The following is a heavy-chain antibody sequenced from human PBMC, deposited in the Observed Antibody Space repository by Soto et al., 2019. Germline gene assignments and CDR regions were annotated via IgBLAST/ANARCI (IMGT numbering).Heavy chain of an antibody. CDR1: GGTFSSYA. CDR2: IIPIFGTA. Sequence: GPQGKVSGKASGGTFSSYAISWGRQAPGQGVWGMGGIIPIFGTANYAQKFQGRVTITADESTSTAYMELSSLRAEDTAVYYCASRSRYIPYYYYGMDVWGQGTTVTVSS. J-gene: IGHJ6*02. D-gene: IGHD3-16*02. V-gene: IGHV1-69*13. CDR3: ASRSRYIPYYYYGMDV.